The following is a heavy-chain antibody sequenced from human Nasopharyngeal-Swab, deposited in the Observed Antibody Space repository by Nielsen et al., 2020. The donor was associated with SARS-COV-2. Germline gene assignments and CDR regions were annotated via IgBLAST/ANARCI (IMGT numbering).Heavy chain of an antibody. CDR1: GFPLSHYY. CDR3: ARESVVTGMDDATDI. Sequence: GESLKISCAASGFPLSHYYMTWVRQPPGKGLEWVPNIKQDGSEQFYADSVKGRFTISRDNAKNSLYLQMDSLRADDTAVYYCARESVVTGMDDATDIWGQGTMVTVSS. CDR2: IKQDGSEQ. J-gene: IGHJ3*02. V-gene: IGHV3-7*04. D-gene: IGHD2-21*02.